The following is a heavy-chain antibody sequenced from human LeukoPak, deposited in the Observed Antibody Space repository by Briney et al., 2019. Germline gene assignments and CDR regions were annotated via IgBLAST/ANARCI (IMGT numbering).Heavy chain of an antibody. D-gene: IGHD4-11*01. Sequence: SETLSLTCTVSGGSISSGGYYWSWIRQHPGKGLEWIGYIYYSGSTYYNPSLKSRVTISVDTSKNQFSLKLSSVTAADTAVYYCARDGKGDYNIDYWGQGTLVTVSS. CDR3: ARDGKGDYNIDY. CDR2: IYYSGST. V-gene: IGHV4-31*03. J-gene: IGHJ4*02. CDR1: GGSISSGGYY.